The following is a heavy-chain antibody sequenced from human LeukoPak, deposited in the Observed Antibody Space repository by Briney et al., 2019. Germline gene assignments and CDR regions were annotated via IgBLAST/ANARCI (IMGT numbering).Heavy chain of an antibody. CDR2: VHPNSGNT. D-gene: IGHD1-14*01. CDR1: GYPFTTWE. V-gene: IGHV1-8*01. CDR3: ARGPRNDP. J-gene: IGHJ5*02. Sequence: GASVKVSCKTSGYPFTTWEINWVRQAAGQGLEWMGWVHPNSGNTAYAQKFQGRVTMTRDTSISTADMELSGLRFHDTAVYFCARGPRNDPWGQGTLVTVSS.